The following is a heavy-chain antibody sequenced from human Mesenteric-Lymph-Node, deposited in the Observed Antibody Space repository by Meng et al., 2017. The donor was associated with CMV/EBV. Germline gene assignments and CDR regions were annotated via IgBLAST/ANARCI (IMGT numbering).Heavy chain of an antibody. D-gene: IGHD2-8*01. V-gene: IGHV1-69*06. CDR3: VREEKWAAFDI. J-gene: IGHJ3*02. Sequence: SVKVSCKASGYTFTSYGISWVRQAPGQGLEWMGGTIPIDGAPNQFVQKFQGRVTITADRSADTVYMELRSLRSDDTAMYYCVREEKWAAFDIWGQGTMVTVSS. CDR1: GYTFTSYG. CDR2: TIPIDGAP.